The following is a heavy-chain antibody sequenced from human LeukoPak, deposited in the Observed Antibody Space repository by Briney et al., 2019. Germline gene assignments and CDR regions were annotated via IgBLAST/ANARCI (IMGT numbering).Heavy chain of an antibody. CDR3: ARDIRSGYSGYDEGSV. Sequence: PVKVSCKASGGTFSSYAISWVRQAPGQGLEWMGGIIPIFGTANYAQKFQGRVTITADESTSTAYMELSSLRSEDTAVYYCARDIRSGYSGYDEGSVWGQGTLVTVSS. J-gene: IGHJ4*02. D-gene: IGHD5-12*01. CDR2: IIPIFGTA. V-gene: IGHV1-69*13. CDR1: GGTFSSYA.